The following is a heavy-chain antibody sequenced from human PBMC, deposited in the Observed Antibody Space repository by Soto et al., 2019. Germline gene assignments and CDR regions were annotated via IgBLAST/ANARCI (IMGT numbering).Heavy chain of an antibody. CDR3: ARAGIAARLPNSNGLDP. J-gene: IGHJ5*02. CDR1: GGSISSSNW. D-gene: IGHD6-6*01. Sequence: SETLSLTCAVSGGSISSSNWWSWVRQPPGKGLEWIGEIYHSGSTNYNPSLKSRVTISVDKSKNQFSLKLSSVTAADTAVYYCARAGIAARLPNSNGLDPGGKETLFTVPS. V-gene: IGHV4-4*02. CDR2: IYHSGST.